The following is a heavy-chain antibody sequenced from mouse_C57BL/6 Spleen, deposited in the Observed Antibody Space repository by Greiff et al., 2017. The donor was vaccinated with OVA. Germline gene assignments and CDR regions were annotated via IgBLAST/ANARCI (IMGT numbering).Heavy chain of an antibody. V-gene: IGHV1-64*01. D-gene: IGHD1-1*01. J-gene: IGHJ2*01. CDR3: AREGYYYGSSNFDY. CDR1: GYTFTSYW. CDR2: IHPNSGST. Sequence: QVQLQQPGAELVKPGASVKLSCKASGYTFTSYWMHWVKQRPGQGLEWIGMIHPNSGSTNYNEKFKSKATLTVDKSSSTAYMQLSSLTSEDSAVYYCAREGYYYGSSNFDYWGQGTTLTVSS.